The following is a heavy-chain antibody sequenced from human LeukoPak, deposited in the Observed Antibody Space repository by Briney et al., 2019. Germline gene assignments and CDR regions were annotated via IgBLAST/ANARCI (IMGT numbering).Heavy chain of an antibody. Sequence: PGGSLRLSCAASGFTFSNYWMHWVRQDPGKGLEWVSAISGSGGSTYYADSVKGRFTISGDNSKNTLYLQMNSLRAEDTAVYYCATFGRRIAVAGTEGVEDYWGQGTLVTVSS. J-gene: IGHJ4*02. V-gene: IGHV3-23*01. CDR1: GFTFSNYW. CDR2: ISGSGGST. D-gene: IGHD6-19*01. CDR3: ATFGRRIAVAGTEGVEDY.